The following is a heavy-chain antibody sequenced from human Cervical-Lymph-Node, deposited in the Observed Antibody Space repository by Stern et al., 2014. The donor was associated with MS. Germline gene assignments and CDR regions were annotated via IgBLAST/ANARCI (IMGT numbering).Heavy chain of an antibody. J-gene: IGHJ6*02. CDR1: GGSFSGYY. CDR2: INHSGST. CDR3: ARGGEGYGDYYYYYCMDV. V-gene: IGHV4-34*01. Sequence: QVQLQQWGAGLLKPSETLSLTCAVYGGSFSGYYWSWIRQPPGKGLEWIGEINHSGSTNYNTSLKSRVTISVDTSKNQFPLKLSSVTAADTAVYYCARGGEGYGDYYYYYCMDVWGQGTTVTVSS. D-gene: IGHD4-17*01.